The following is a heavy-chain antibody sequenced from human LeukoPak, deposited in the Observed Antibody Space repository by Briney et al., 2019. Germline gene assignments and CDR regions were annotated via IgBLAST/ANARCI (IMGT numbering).Heavy chain of an antibody. V-gene: IGHV3-30*18. CDR2: ISYDGINQ. Sequence: QPGGSLRLSCAASGFTFSSYGMHWVRQAPGTGLEWVAVISYDGINQYYADSVKGRFTISRDNSKNTLYLQMNSLRAADTAVYFCAKGYCSGTTCYRNYFDPWGQGTLVTVSS. CDR3: AKGYCSGTTCYRNYFDP. CDR1: GFTFSSYG. D-gene: IGHD2-2*02. J-gene: IGHJ5*02.